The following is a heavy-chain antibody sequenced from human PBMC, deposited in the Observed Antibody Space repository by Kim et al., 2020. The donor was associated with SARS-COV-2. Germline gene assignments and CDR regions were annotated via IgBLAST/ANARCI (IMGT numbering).Heavy chain of an antibody. CDR2: IYYSGST. D-gene: IGHD5-12*01. Sequence: SETLSLTCTVSGGSISSSSYYWGWIRQPPGKGLEWIGSIYYSGSTYYNPSLKSRVTISVDTSKNQFSLKLSSVTAADTAVYYCARHSPHYSGYDPHTDFDYWGQGTLVTVSS. CDR3: ARHSPHYSGYDPHTDFDY. V-gene: IGHV4-39*01. J-gene: IGHJ4*02. CDR1: GGSISSSSYY.